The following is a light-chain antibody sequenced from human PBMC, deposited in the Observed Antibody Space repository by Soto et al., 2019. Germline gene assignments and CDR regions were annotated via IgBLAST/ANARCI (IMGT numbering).Light chain of an antibody. J-gene: IGLJ1*01. CDR1: SSDIGAYNY. CDR2: EVT. V-gene: IGLV2-8*01. CDR3: SSHGGANNFYL. Sequence: QSALTQPPSASGSPGQSVAISCTGTSSDIGAYNYVSWYQQHPVKVPKLIIYEVTNRPSGVPDRFSASKSGNTASLTVSGLQAEDEADYYCSSHGGANNFYLFGTGTKLTVL.